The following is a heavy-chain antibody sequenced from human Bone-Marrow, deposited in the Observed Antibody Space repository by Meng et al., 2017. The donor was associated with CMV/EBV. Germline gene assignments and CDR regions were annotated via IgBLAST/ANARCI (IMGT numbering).Heavy chain of an antibody. J-gene: IGHJ4*02. CDR2: INPNSGGT. D-gene: IGHD2-8*01. CDR1: GYTFTGYY. Sequence: ASVKVSCKASGYTFTGYYMHWVRQAPGQGLEWMGWINPNSGGTNYAQKFQGRVTMTRDTSISTAYMELSRLRSDDTAVYYCARGKLGYSTNGVCPWVWWGQGPLVTVSS. CDR3: ARGKLGYSTNGVCPWVW. V-gene: IGHV1-2*02.